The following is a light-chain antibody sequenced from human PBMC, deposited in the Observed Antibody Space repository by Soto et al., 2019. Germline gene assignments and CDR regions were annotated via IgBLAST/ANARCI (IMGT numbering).Light chain of an antibody. CDR3: SSHTTTSTRI. CDR1: SSDVGGYRY. V-gene: IGLV2-14*01. CDR2: EVS. Sequence: QSVLTQPASVSGSPGQSITISCTGTSSDVGGYRYVSWYQQHPFKAPKLMIYEVSNQPSGVSNRFSGSKSGNTASLTISGLQAGDEADYYCSSHTTTSTRIFGTGTKVTVL. J-gene: IGLJ1*01.